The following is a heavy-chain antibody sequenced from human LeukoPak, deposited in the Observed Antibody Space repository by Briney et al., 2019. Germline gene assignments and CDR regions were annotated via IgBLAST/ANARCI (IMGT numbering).Heavy chain of an antibody. D-gene: IGHD3-22*01. CDR3: ARVPPPDYYDSSQPHDY. V-gene: IGHV4-4*02. CDR2: MYHSGST. CDR1: GGSISSNNW. Sequence: SETLSLTCAVFGGSISSNNWWSWVRQPPGKGLEWIGEMYHSGSTNYNPSLKSRVTMSVDESKNQFSLKLTSVTAADTAVYYCARVPPPDYYDSSQPHDYWGQGTLVTVSS. J-gene: IGHJ4*02.